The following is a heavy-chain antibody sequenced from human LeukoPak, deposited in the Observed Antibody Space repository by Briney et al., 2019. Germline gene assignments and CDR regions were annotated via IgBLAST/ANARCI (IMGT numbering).Heavy chain of an antibody. D-gene: IGHD5-18*01. CDR1: GFTFSSYA. J-gene: IGHJ6*02. V-gene: IGHV3-30-3*01. CDR3: ARRGYYHYYYYYGMDV. CDR2: ISYDGSNK. Sequence: GGSLRLSCAASGFTFSSYAMHWVRQAPGKGLEWVAVISYDGSNKYYADSVKGRFTISRDNSKNTLYLQMNSLRAEDTAVYYCARRGYYHYYYYYGMDVWGQGTTVTVSS.